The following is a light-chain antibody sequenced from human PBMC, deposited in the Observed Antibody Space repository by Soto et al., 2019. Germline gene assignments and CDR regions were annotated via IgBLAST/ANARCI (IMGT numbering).Light chain of an antibody. Sequence: EIVLTQSPVTLSLSPGERATLSCRASQSVTTFLAWYQQKPGQAPRLLIYDASKRATGIPARFSGSGSGTDYALTISSLEPEGFPVYYGQRRTDWPLTFGGGAMVEI. V-gene: IGKV3-11*01. CDR1: QSVTTF. CDR3: QRRTDWPLT. CDR2: DAS. J-gene: IGKJ4*01.